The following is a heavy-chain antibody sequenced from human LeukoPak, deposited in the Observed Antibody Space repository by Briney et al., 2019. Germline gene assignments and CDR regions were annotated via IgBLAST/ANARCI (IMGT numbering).Heavy chain of an antibody. CDR2: IKQDGSEK. CDR3: ARAAYSSTWSSRYFEL. V-gene: IGHV3-7*01. Sequence: GVSLRLSCAASGFTFSSYWMIWVRQAPGKGLEGVANIKQDGSEKYYVDSVKVRFTSSRENAKNYLYLKMKILRSADTSVYYCARAAYSSTWSSRYFELWGRGTLVTVSP. CDR1: GFTFSSYW. J-gene: IGHJ2*01. D-gene: IGHD6-13*01.